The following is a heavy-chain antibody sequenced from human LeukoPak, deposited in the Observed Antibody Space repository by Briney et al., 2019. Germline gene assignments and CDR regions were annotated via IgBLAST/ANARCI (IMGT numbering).Heavy chain of an antibody. Sequence: GGSLRLSCAASGSTLSSYWMHWVRQAPGKGLVWVSRIKSDGRTNYADSVKGRFTISRDNAKNTVSLQMNSLRAEDTGVYYCARAPSEIGGYYPEYFRHWGQGTLVIVSS. J-gene: IGHJ1*01. D-gene: IGHD3-22*01. V-gene: IGHV3-74*01. CDR2: IKSDGRT. CDR1: GSTLSSYW. CDR3: ARAPSEIGGYYPEYFRH.